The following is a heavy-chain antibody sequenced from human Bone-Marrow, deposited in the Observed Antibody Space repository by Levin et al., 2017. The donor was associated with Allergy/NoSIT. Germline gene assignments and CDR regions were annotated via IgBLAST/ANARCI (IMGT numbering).Heavy chain of an antibody. CDR3: ATTTGRGWDS. Sequence: GESLKISCKASGDTSLNYAVSWVRQAPGQGLEWMGWITVYDDDGNFQERVEGRLTMTSDRSTHTAYMELGSLRANDTAVYYCATTTGRGWDSWGPGTLVTVSS. J-gene: IGHJ4*02. CDR2: ITVYDDDG. V-gene: IGHV1-18*01. CDR1: GDTSLNYA. D-gene: IGHD4-17*01.